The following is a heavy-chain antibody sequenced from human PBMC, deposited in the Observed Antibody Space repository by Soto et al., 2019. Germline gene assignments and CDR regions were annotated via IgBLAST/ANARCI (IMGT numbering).Heavy chain of an antibody. Sequence: QVQLVQSGAEVKKPGSSVKVSCKASGGTFSSLAISWVRQAPGQGLEWVGGLVPVFGTANYAQKFQDRVTITADKSTSTSSMELSSLRSEDTAVYYCARSPGVFDYWGQGTLVTVSS. CDR1: GGTFSSLA. CDR3: ARSPGVFDY. D-gene: IGHD6-19*01. J-gene: IGHJ4*02. CDR2: LVPVFGTA. V-gene: IGHV1-69*06.